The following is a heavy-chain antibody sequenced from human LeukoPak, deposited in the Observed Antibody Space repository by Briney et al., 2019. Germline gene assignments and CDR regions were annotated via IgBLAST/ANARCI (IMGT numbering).Heavy chain of an antibody. J-gene: IGHJ3*02. D-gene: IGHD3-10*01. CDR3: ARDTMVRGVNHDAFDI. V-gene: IGHV4-61*01. Sequence: SETLSLTCTVSGGSVSSGSYYWSWIRQPPGKGLEWIGYIYYSGSTNYNPSLKSRVTISVDTSKNQFSLKLSSVTAAGTAVYYCARDTMVRGVNHDAFDIWGQGTMVTVSS. CDR1: GGSVSSGSYY. CDR2: IYYSGST.